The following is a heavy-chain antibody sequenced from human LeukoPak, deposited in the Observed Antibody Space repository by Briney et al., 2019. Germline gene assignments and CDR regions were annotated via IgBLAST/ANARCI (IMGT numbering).Heavy chain of an antibody. CDR2: INSDGSST. Sequence: GGSLRLSCAASGFTFSSYWMHWVCQAPGKGLVWVSRINSDGSSTSYADSVKGRFTISRDNAKNTLYLQMNSLRAEDTAVYYCARVSGYSSSWDRLVGYYYYYYMDVWGKGTTVTVSS. CDR3: ARVSGYSSSWDRLVGYYYYYYMDV. D-gene: IGHD6-13*01. V-gene: IGHV3-74*01. CDR1: GFTFSSYW. J-gene: IGHJ6*03.